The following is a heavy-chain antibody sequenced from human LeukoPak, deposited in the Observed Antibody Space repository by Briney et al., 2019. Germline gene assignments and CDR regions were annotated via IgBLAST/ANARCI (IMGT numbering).Heavy chain of an antibody. CDR3: AKGSRRLQH. D-gene: IGHD1-14*01. CDR2: IRYDSSDK. J-gene: IGHJ1*01. V-gene: IGHV3-30*02. Sequence: GGSLRLSCAASGFTFSSYWMSRVRQAPGKGLEWVAFIRYDSSDKYYADSVKGRFTLSRDNSWNTMYLQMNSLRIEDTAVYYCAKGSRRLQHWGQGTLVTVSS. CDR1: GFTFSSYW.